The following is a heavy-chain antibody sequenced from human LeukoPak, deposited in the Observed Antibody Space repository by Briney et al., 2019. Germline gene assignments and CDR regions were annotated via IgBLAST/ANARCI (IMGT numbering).Heavy chain of an antibody. D-gene: IGHD3-9*01. V-gene: IGHV1-18*01. CDR3: AKDKSLYFEWSNDAFDI. Sequence: ASVKVSCKASGYTFSSYGISWGRQAPGQGLEWMGWISADNGNTNYAQKLQGRVTMTTHTTTSTAYMELRSLRSDDTAIYYRAKDKSLYFEWSNDAFDIWGQGTMVTVSS. CDR2: ISADNGNT. J-gene: IGHJ3*02. CDR1: GYTFSSYG.